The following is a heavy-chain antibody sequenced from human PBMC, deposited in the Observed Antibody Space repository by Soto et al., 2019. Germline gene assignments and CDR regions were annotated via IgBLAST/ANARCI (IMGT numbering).Heavy chain of an antibody. CDR3: AREDEGRSDCDLGY. J-gene: IGHJ4*02. CDR1: GFTFSSHA. D-gene: IGHD2-21*01. Sequence: QVQLVESGGGVVQPGRSLRLSCSVSGFTFSSHAMHWVRQAPGKGLEWVALISSDGSNKYYADSVKGRFTTSRDNSXNTMYRQRNSLRVEDTVVYYCAREDEGRSDCDLGYWGQGALVSVSS. CDR2: ISSDGSNK. V-gene: IGHV3-30-3*01.